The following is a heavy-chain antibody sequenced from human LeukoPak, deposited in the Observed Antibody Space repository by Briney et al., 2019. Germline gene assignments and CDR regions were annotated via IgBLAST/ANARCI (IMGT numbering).Heavy chain of an antibody. Sequence: SETLSLTCTVSGGSISSYYWSWIRQPPGKGLEWIGYIYYSGSTNYNPSLKSRVTISVDTSKNQFSLKLSSVTAADTAVYYCARVRITVVRLFEYWGQGTLVTVSS. CDR2: IYYSGST. V-gene: IGHV4-59*01. D-gene: IGHD6-19*01. CDR3: ARVRITVVRLFEY. CDR1: GGSISSYY. J-gene: IGHJ4*02.